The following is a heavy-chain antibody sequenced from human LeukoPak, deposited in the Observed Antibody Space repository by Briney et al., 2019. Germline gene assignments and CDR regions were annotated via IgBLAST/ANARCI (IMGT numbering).Heavy chain of an antibody. V-gene: IGHV1-2*02. J-gene: IGHJ4*02. Sequence: ASVKVSCKASRYTFTGYYMHWVRQAPGQGLEWMGWINPNSGGTNYAQKSQGRVTMTRDTSISTAYMELSRLRSDDTAVYYCARDQTSGYYYMYYFDYWGQGTLVTVSS. CDR3: ARDQTSGYYYMYYFDY. CDR1: RYTFTGYY. CDR2: INPNSGGT. D-gene: IGHD3-22*01.